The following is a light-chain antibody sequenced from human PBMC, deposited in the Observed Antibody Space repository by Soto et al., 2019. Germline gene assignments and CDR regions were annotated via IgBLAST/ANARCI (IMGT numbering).Light chain of an antibody. V-gene: IGKV1-13*02. CDR1: QGIGND. J-gene: IGKJ1*01. CDR2: DAS. Sequence: AIQMTQSPSSLSASVGDRVTITCRASQGIGNDLGWYQQKAGKAPKLLIYDASSLESGVPSRFSGSGSGTEFTLTISSLQPDDFATYYCQHYNSYSEAFGQGTKV. CDR3: QHYNSYSEA.